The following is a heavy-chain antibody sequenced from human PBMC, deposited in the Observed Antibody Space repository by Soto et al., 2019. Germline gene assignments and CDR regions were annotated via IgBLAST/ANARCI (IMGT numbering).Heavy chain of an antibody. V-gene: IGHV4-39*01. J-gene: IGHJ3*02. CDR2: IYYSGST. D-gene: IGHD2-8*02. CDR1: GGSISSSSYY. Sequence: SETLSLTCTVSGGSISSSSYYWGWIRQPPGKGLEWIGSIYYSGSTYYNPSLKSRVTISVDTSKNQFSLKLSSVTAADTAVYYCARHDFTGVTLPQLLTYPKRGDAFDIWGQGTMVTVSS. CDR3: ARHDFTGVTLPQLLTYPKRGDAFDI.